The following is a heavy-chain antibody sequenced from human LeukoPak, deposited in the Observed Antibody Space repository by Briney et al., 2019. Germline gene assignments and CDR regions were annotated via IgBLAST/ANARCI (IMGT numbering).Heavy chain of an antibody. CDR2: IYYSGST. Sequence: KPSETLSLTCTVSGGSISSSSYYWGWIRQPPGKGLEWIGSIYYSGSTYYNPSLKSRVTISVDTSKNQFSLKLSSVTAADTAVYYCASFVGGYSYGFIDYWGQGTLVTVSS. CDR1: GGSISSSSYY. CDR3: ASFVGGYSYGFIDY. J-gene: IGHJ4*02. D-gene: IGHD5-18*01. V-gene: IGHV4-39*01.